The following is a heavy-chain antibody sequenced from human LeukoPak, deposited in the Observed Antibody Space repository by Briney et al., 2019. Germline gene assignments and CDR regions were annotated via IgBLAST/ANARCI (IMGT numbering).Heavy chain of an antibody. V-gene: IGHV3-74*01. CDR3: ALDLNGDLLHI. Sequence: GGSLRLSCAASGFSFTLYWMHCVRQALGKGVVWVSSVKSDGSVTSYADAVKGRFSISADNAKNTQYLQMNSLRADDTAVYYCALDLNGDLLHIWGQGTPVSVSS. J-gene: IGHJ4*02. CDR2: VKSDGSVT. CDR1: GFSFTLYW. D-gene: IGHD2-21*01.